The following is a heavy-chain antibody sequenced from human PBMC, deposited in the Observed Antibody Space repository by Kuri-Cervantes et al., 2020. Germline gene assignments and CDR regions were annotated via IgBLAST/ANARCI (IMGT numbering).Heavy chain of an antibody. Sequence: GGSLRLSCAASGFTFDDYAMHGVRQAPGKGLEWGSNSGNKGYADSVKGRFTISRDNAKDSLYLQMNSLRAEDTALYYCASFPSYRLGYFQHWGQGTLVTVSS. V-gene: IGHV3-9*01. D-gene: IGHD3-16*02. CDR2: SGNK. CDR3: ASFPSYRLGYFQH. CDR1: GFTFDDYA. J-gene: IGHJ1*01.